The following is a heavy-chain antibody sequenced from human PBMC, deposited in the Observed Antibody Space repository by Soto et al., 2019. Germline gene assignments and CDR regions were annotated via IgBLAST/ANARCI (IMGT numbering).Heavy chain of an antibody. CDR2: IYSGGST. CDR1: GFTVTSNF. Sequence: EVQLVESGGGLVQPGGSLRLSCAASGFTVTSNFMSWVRQAPGKGLEWVSVIYSGGSTYYADSVKGRFTISRDNSKNKLYLQMNSLRAEDTAVYYCARDSYYDILTGQGRDAFDIWGQGTMVTVSS. CDR3: ARDSYYDILTGQGRDAFDI. D-gene: IGHD3-9*01. J-gene: IGHJ3*02. V-gene: IGHV3-66*01.